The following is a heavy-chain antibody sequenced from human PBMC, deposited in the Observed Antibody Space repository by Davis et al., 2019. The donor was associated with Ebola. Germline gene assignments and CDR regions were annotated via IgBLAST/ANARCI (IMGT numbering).Heavy chain of an antibody. D-gene: IGHD1-26*01. CDR2: IYPGDSDT. CDR3: ARPSGSYYGGIYFDY. J-gene: IGHJ4*02. CDR1: GYSFPKYW. V-gene: IGHV5-51*01. Sequence: KVSCKGSGYSFPKYWIAWVRQMPGRGLEWLGIIYPGDSDTRYDPSFQGQVTISADKSISTAYLQWSSLRASDTAMYYCARPSGSYYGGIYFDYWGQGTLVTVSS.